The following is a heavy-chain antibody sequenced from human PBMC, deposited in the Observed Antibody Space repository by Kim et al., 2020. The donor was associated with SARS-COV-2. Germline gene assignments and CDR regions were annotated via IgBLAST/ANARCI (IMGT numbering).Heavy chain of an antibody. CDR3: ARASPALYGYYYDSSGYIPDYFDY. V-gene: IGHV4-39*07. Sequence: SETLSLTCTVSGGSISSSSYYWGWIRQPPGKGLEWIGSIYYSGSTYYNPSLKSRVTISVDTSKNQFSLKLSSVTAADTAVYYCARASPALYGYYYDSSGYIPDYFDYWGQGTLVTVSS. CDR2: IYYSGST. CDR1: GGSISSSSYY. D-gene: IGHD3-22*01. J-gene: IGHJ4*02.